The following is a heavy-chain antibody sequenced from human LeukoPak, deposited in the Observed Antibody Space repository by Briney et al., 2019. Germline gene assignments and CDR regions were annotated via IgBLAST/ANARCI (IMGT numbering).Heavy chain of an antibody. CDR1: GYTFTTYY. J-gene: IGHJ4*02. Sequence: ASVKVSCKASGYTFTTYYFHWVRQAPGQGLEWMGMINPSGGSTTYPQKFRDRVTMTRDTSTSTIYMELNSLRSEDTALYYCARATPGGLHGYSFDYWGQGTVVTVYS. D-gene: IGHD5-24*01. CDR2: INPSGGST. CDR3: ARATPGGLHGYSFDY. V-gene: IGHV1-46*01.